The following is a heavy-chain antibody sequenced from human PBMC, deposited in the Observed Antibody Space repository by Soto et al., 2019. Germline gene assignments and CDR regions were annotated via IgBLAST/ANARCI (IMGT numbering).Heavy chain of an antibody. Sequence: QVQLQESGPGLVKPSETLSLTCTVSGGSISSYYWSWIRQPPGKGLEWIGYIYYSGSTNYNPSLKSRVTISVDTSKNQFSLKLSSVTAADTAVYYCARNLYDFWSPTPYYYYGMDVWGQGTTVTVSS. D-gene: IGHD3-3*01. CDR2: IYYSGST. V-gene: IGHV4-59*01. CDR1: GGSISSYY. J-gene: IGHJ6*02. CDR3: ARNLYDFWSPTPYYYYGMDV.